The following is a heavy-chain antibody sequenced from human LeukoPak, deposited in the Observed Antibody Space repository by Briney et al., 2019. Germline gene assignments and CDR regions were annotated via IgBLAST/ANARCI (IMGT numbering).Heavy chain of an antibody. CDR3: AREYYYDSSGQPWDPYYYYMDV. Sequence: PGGSLRLSCAASGFTFDDYGMSWVRQAPGKGLEWVSGINWNGGSTGYADSVKGRFTISRDNAKNSLYLQMNSLRAEDTALYYCAREYYYDSSGQPWDPYYYYMDVWGKGTTVTVSS. CDR1: GFTFDDYG. V-gene: IGHV3-20*04. CDR2: INWNGGST. D-gene: IGHD3-22*01. J-gene: IGHJ6*03.